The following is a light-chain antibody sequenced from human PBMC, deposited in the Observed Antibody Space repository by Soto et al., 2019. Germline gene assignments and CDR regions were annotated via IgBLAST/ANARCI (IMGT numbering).Light chain of an antibody. CDR2: DAS. CDR1: QTIGTY. V-gene: IGKV1-39*01. CDR3: QQSYNTPLT. J-gene: IGKJ1*01. Sequence: IEVTQSPSSLAASLGDRVTITCRASQTIGTYVNWYRQKSGAAPELLIYDASTLQSGVPSRFRGGASGTDFTLTISSLQLDDFGTYYCQQSYNTPLTFGQGTKVEIK.